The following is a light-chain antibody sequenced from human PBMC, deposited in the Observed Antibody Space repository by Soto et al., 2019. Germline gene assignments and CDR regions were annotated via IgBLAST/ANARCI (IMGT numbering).Light chain of an antibody. CDR2: DAS. J-gene: IGKJ2*01. Sequence: DIQMTQSPSTLSASVVDRVTITCRASQRISSWLAWYQQKPGKAPKLLIYDASSLESGVPSRFSRRGSGTEFTLPISSLQPDDFATYYCQQYHSYPYTFGQGTKLEIK. V-gene: IGKV1-5*01. CDR3: QQYHSYPYT. CDR1: QRISSW.